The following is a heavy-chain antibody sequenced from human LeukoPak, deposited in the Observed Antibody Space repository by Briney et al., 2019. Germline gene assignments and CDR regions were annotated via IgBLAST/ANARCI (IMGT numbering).Heavy chain of an antibody. J-gene: IGHJ4*02. CDR2: IWYDGSNK. Sequence: GGSLRLSCAASGFAFNSYGMHWVRQAPGKGLEWVAVIWYDGSNKYYADSVKGRFTISRDNSENTLYLQMDSLRAEDTAVYYCARDPGVRWLVGFDYWGQGTLVTVSS. D-gene: IGHD6-19*01. V-gene: IGHV3-33*01. CDR1: GFAFNSYG. CDR3: ARDPGVRWLVGFDY.